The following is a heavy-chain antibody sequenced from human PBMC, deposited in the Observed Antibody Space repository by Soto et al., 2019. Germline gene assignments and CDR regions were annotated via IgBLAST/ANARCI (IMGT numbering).Heavy chain of an antibody. J-gene: IGHJ5*02. CDR2: INHSGST. CDR3: ARGRRYEQRTIDP. CDR1: GGSFSGYY. D-gene: IGHD6-25*01. V-gene: IGHV4-34*01. Sequence: SETLSLTCAVYGGSFSGYYWSWIRQPPGKGLEWIGEINHSGSTNYNPSLKSRVTISVDTSKNQFSLKLSSVTAADTAVYYCARGRRYEQRTIDPSGQGTLVTVSS.